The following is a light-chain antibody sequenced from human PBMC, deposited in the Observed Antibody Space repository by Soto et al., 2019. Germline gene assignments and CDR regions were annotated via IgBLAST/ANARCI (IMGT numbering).Light chain of an antibody. V-gene: IGLV2-14*03. Sequence: QSVLTQPASVSGSPGQSITISCTGTSSDVGAYNFVSWHQQHPGKAPKLMIYNVYDRPSGISYRFSGPKSGNTASLTISGLQGEDEADYYCGAYTVSRTYVFGTGTKLIVL. CDR1: SSDVGAYNF. CDR2: NVY. J-gene: IGLJ1*01. CDR3: GAYTVSRTYV.